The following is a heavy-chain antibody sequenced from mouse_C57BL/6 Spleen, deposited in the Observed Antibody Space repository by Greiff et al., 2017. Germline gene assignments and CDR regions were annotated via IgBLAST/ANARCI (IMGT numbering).Heavy chain of an antibody. V-gene: IGHV5-12*01. CDR2: ISNGGGST. CDR1: GFTFSDYY. Sequence: EVMLVESGGGLVQPGGSLKLSCAASGFTFSDYYMYWVRQTPEKRLEWVAYISNGGGSTYYPDTVKGRFTISRVNAKNTLYLQMSRLKSEDTAMYYCARPPSLYGYYAMDYWGQGTSVTVSS. D-gene: IGHD1-1*02. CDR3: ARPPSLYGYYAMDY. J-gene: IGHJ4*01.